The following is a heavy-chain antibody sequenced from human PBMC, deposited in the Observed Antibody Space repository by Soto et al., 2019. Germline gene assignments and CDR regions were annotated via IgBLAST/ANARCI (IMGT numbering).Heavy chain of an antibody. J-gene: IGHJ6*02. CDR2: ITPIFGTA. CDR1: GGTFSSYA. Sequence: SVKVSCKASGGTFSSYAISWVRQAPGQGLEWMGGITPIFGTANYAQKFQGRVTITADESTSTAYMELSSLRSEDTAVYYCARGNNPYYDFWSGPYYYYYYGMDVWGQGTTVTVSS. V-gene: IGHV1-69*13. D-gene: IGHD3-3*01. CDR3: ARGNNPYYDFWSGPYYYYYYGMDV.